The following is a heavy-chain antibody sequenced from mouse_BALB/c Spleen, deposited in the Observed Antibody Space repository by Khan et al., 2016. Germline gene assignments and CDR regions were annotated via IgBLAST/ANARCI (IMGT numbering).Heavy chain of an antibody. J-gene: IGHJ1*01. Sequence: VQLQESGPGLVKSSQSLSLTCTVTGYSITSDYAWNWIRQFPGNKLEWMGYISYSGSTSYNPSLKSRISITRDTSKNQFFLQLNSVTTEDTATYYCARFYYGSSYWYFDVWGAGTTVTVSS. D-gene: IGHD1-1*01. CDR2: ISYSGST. V-gene: IGHV3-2*02. CDR1: GYSITSDYA. CDR3: ARFYYGSSYWYFDV.